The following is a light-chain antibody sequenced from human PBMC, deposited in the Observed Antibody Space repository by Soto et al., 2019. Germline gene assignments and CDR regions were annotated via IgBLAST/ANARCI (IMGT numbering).Light chain of an antibody. CDR1: SSDVGGYEY. J-gene: IGLJ1*01. Sequence: QSALTQPRSVSGSPGQSVTISCTGTSSDVGGYEYVSWYQQHPGKAPKLIIYDVNRRPSGVPDRFSGSKSGNTASLTISGLQAEDEADYYCCSYAGSYTHYVFAPGTQLTVL. V-gene: IGLV2-11*01. CDR3: CSYAGSYTHYV. CDR2: DVN.